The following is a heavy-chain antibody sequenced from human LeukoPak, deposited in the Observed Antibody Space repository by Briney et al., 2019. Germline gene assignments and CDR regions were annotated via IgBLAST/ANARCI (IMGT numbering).Heavy chain of an antibody. Sequence: GGSLRLSCAASGFTFSSYEMNWVRQAPGKGPEWVSYIHIGGSPIYYADSVKGRFTISGDNAKNSLFLQMNSLRAEDTAIYYCARANGGYSYGYPDYWGQGTLVTVSS. V-gene: IGHV3-48*03. CDR3: ARANGGYSYGYPDY. CDR1: GFTFSSYE. D-gene: IGHD5-18*01. CDR2: IHIGGSPI. J-gene: IGHJ4*02.